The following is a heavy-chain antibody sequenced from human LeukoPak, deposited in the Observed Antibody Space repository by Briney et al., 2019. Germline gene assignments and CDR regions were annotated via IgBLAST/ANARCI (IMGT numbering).Heavy chain of an antibody. CDR2: IYPGDSDT. D-gene: IGHD2-2*01. Sequence: GESLKISCKGSGYSFTSYWIGWVRQMPGKGLEWMGIIYPGDSDTRYSPSFQGQVTISADKSISTAYLQWSSLKASDTAMYYCARSAPEVVPAATDYYYYYYMDVWGKGTTVTVSS. J-gene: IGHJ6*03. V-gene: IGHV5-51*01. CDR1: GYSFTSYW. CDR3: ARSAPEVVPAATDYYYYYYMDV.